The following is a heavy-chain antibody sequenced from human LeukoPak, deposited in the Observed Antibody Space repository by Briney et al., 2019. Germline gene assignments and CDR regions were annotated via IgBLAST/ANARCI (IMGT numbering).Heavy chain of an antibody. Sequence: SETLSLTCTVSGDSLSSDSYYWSWVRQPPGKGLEWIAYIYYSGTTKYNPSLKSRVTIAVDTSKNHFSLKLSSVTAADTAVYYCARDSRGYYDSSGYFDYWGQGTLVTVSS. J-gene: IGHJ4*02. D-gene: IGHD3-22*01. CDR1: GDSLSSDSYY. CDR3: ARDSRGYYDSSGYFDY. CDR2: IYYSGTT. V-gene: IGHV4-61*03.